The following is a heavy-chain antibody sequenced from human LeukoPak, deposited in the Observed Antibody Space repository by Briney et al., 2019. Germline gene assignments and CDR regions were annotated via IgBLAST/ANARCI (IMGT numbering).Heavy chain of an antibody. CDR1: GGSISSYY. J-gene: IGHJ5*02. CDR3: ARDRRGSYVDWFDP. D-gene: IGHD1-26*01. Sequence: SETLSLTCTVSGGSISSYYWSWIRQPAGKGLEWIGRIYTSGSTTYNPSLKSRATMSVDTSKNQFSLKLSSVTAADTAVYYCARDRRGSYVDWFDPWGQGTLVTVSS. CDR2: IYTSGST. V-gene: IGHV4-4*07.